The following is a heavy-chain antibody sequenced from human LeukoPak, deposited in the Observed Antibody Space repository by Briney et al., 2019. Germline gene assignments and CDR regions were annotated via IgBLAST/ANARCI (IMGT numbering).Heavy chain of an antibody. J-gene: IGHJ4*02. CDR3: ARVDRGYGPDY. D-gene: IGHD5-18*01. Sequence: SGTLSLTCTVSGGSIGSYYWSWIRQPPGKGLEWIGYIHYSGSTNYNPSLKSRVTMSVDTSKNQFSLRLSSVTAADTAVYYCARVDRGYGPDYWGQGTLVTVSS. CDR1: GGSIGSYY. V-gene: IGHV4-59*01. CDR2: IHYSGST.